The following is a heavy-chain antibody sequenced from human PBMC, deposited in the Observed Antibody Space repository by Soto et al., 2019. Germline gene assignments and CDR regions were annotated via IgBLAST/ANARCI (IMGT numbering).Heavy chain of an antibody. V-gene: IGHV3-66*01. J-gene: IGHJ6*02. Sequence: GSLRLSCAASGLTVSGKKYVAWVRQAPGKGLEWVSALYDVDGSFYSDSVKGRFTTSSDSSKTTVYLQMNDLRAEDTAVYYCARDNYSSSSQPGMYSSYGMDVWCPGTTGTVFS. CDR2: LYDVDGS. CDR3: ARDNYSSSSQPGMYSSYGMDV. CDR1: GLTVSGKKY. D-gene: IGHD6-6*01.